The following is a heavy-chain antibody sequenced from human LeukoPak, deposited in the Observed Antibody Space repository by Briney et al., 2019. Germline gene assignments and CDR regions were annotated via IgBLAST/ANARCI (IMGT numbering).Heavy chain of an antibody. CDR2: ISGYNFDT. D-gene: IGHD1-14*01. CDR1: GYTFTNYG. Sequence: PSVKVSCKASGYTFTNYGIAWVRQAPGQGLEWMGWISGYNFDTNYAERVQGRVTMTTDTSTTTAYMELRSLRSDDTAVYYCARTDGTPGTRLLDYWGQGTLVTVSS. V-gene: IGHV1-18*04. J-gene: IGHJ4*02. CDR3: ARTDGTPGTRLLDY.